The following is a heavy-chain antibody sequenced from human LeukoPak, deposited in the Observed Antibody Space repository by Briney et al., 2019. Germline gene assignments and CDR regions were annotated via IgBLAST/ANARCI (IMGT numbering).Heavy chain of an antibody. V-gene: IGHV1-8*01. J-gene: IGHJ4*02. CDR2: MNPNSGNT. D-gene: IGHD5-24*01. Sequence: ASVKVSCKASGYTFTSYDINWVRQATGQGLEWMGRMNPNSGNTGYAQKFQGRVTMTRNTSISTAYMELSKLGSDDTAVYYCARWLQSFDYWGQGTLVTVSS. CDR3: ARWLQSFDY. CDR1: GYTFTSYD.